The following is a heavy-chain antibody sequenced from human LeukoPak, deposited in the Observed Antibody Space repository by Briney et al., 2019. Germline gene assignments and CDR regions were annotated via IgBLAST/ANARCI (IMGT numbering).Heavy chain of an antibody. V-gene: IGHV3-7*01. D-gene: IGHD6-13*01. CDR1: GFTFSSYW. CDR3: ARDRAAAGTVFDY. Sequence: GGSLRLSCAASGFTFSSYWMSWVRQAPGKGLEWVANIKQDESEKHYVDSVKGRFTISRDNAKNSLYLQMNNLRAEDTAVYYCARDRAAAGTVFDYWGQGTLVTVSS. CDR2: IKQDESEK. J-gene: IGHJ4*02.